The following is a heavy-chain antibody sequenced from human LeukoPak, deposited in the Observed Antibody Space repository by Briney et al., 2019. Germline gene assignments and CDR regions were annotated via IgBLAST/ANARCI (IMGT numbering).Heavy chain of an antibody. V-gene: IGHV1-8*01. CDR2: MNPNSGNT. J-gene: IGHJ4*02. Sequence: XWXXXAXXXGLEWMGWMNPNSGNTGYAQKFQGRVTMTRNTSISTAYMELSSLRSEDTAVYYCARGHDAASDYWGQGTLVTVSS. D-gene: IGHD3-3*01. CDR3: ARGHDAASDY.